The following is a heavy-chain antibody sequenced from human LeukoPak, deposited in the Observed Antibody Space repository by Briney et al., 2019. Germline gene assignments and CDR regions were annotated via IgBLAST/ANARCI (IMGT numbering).Heavy chain of an antibody. D-gene: IGHD3-16*01. Sequence: GGSLRLSCAASGFSFRSYEMHWVRQAPGKGLEWVSWISASGTSTNDADSVRGRFTISRHNSKNTLYLQMNSLRAVDTAVYYCAREVGGSAFDIWGQGTMVTVSS. J-gene: IGHJ3*02. CDR2: ISASGTST. CDR1: GFSFRSYE. CDR3: AREVGGSAFDI. V-gene: IGHV3-48*03.